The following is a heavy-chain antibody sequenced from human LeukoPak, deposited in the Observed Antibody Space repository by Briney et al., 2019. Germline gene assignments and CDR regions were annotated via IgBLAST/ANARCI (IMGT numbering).Heavy chain of an antibody. CDR2: ISWNSGSI. V-gene: IGHV3-9*01. CDR3: AKDFQQRYYDILTGYYTADYYYGMDV. J-gene: IGHJ6*02. Sequence: SGGFLRLSCAASGFTFDDYAMHWVRQAPGKGLEWVSGISWNSGSIGYADSVKGRFTISRDNAKNSLYLQMNSLRAEDTALYYCAKDFQQRYYDILTGYYTADYYYGMDVWGQGTTVTVSS. CDR1: GFTFDDYA. D-gene: IGHD3-9*01.